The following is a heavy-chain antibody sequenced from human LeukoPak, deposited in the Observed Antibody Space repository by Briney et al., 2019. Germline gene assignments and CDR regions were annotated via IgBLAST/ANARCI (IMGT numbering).Heavy chain of an antibody. J-gene: IGHJ6*03. CDR3: ARDRSESGSGWYGHYYYYMDV. Sequence: GGSLRLSCAASGFTFSSYWLHWVRQAPGKGLVWVSRINSDGSSTSYADSVKGRFTISRDNAKNTLYLQMNSLRAEDTAVYYCARDRSESGSGWYGHYYYYMDVWGKGTTVTVSS. V-gene: IGHV3-74*01. D-gene: IGHD6-19*01. CDR2: INSDGSST. CDR1: GFTFSSYW.